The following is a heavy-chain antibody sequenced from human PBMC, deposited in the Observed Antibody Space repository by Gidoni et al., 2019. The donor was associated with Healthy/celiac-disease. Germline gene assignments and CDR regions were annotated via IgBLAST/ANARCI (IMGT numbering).Heavy chain of an antibody. J-gene: IGHJ4*02. D-gene: IGHD6-13*01. CDR2: ISSSSSYI. CDR3: ARDRGIRYSSSSPCY. Sequence: EVQLVESGGGLVKPGGSLRLSCAASGLTFRSYSMNWVRQAPGKGLEWVSSISSSSSYIYYADSVKGRFTIARDNAKNSLYLQMNSLRAEDTAVYYCARDRGIRYSSSSPCYWGQGTLVTVSS. CDR1: GLTFRSYS. V-gene: IGHV3-21*01.